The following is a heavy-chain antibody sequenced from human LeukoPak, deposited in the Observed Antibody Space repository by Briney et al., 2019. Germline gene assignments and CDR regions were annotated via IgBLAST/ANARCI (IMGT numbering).Heavy chain of an antibody. CDR1: GFTFSPYW. J-gene: IGHJ4*02. Sequence: AGGSLRLSCAASGFTFSPYWMSWVRQAQGKGLEWVANIKQDGSEKYYVDSVKGRFTISRDNAKKSLYLQMNSLRAEDTAVYYCARDGRGYTYGNDYWGQGTLVTVSS. CDR2: IKQDGSEK. D-gene: IGHD5-18*01. CDR3: ARDGRGYTYGNDY. V-gene: IGHV3-7*03.